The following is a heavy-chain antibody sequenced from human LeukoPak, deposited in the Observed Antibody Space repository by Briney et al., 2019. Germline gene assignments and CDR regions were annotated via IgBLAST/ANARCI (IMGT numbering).Heavy chain of an antibody. V-gene: IGHV4-59*08. CDR3: ARSRLDDAFDI. CDR2: IYYSGST. Sequence: SETLSLTCTVSGGSISSYYWSWIRQPPGKELEWIGYIYYSGSTNYNPSLKSRVTISVDTSKNQFSLKLSSVTAADTAVYYCARSRLDDAFDIRGQGTMVTVSS. D-gene: IGHD6-19*01. CDR1: GGSISSYY. J-gene: IGHJ3*02.